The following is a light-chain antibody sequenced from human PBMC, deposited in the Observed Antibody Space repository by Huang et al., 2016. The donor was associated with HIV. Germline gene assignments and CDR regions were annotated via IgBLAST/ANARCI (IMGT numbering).Light chain of an antibody. V-gene: IGKV1-5*03. Sequence: DIQMTQSPSTLSASIGDRVTITCRASQSLSGWLAWYQQRPGNDPNPLISKASSLQSGVPPRFSGSGSGTDFILTISSLQPDDFATYYCQQLHNSPYTFGQGTKLEIK. CDR2: KAS. CDR1: QSLSGW. CDR3: QQLHNSPYT. J-gene: IGKJ2*01.